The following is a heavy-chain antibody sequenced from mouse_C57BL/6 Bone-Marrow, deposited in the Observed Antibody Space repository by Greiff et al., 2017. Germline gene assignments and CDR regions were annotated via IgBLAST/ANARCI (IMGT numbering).Heavy chain of an antibody. D-gene: IGHD1-1*01. CDR3: ARDGSSYNYAMDY. J-gene: IGHJ4*01. V-gene: IGHV1-69*01. CDR2: IDPSDSST. CDR1: GYTFTSYW. Sequence: QVTVKQPGAELVMPGASVKLSCKASGYTFTSYWMHWVKQRPGQGLEWIGEIDPSDSSTNYNQKFTGKSTLTVDKSSSTAYMQLSSLSSEDSAVYYCARDGSSYNYAMDYWGQGTSVTVSS.